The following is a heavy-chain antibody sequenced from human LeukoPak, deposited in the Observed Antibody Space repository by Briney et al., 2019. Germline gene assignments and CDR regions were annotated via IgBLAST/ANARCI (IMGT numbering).Heavy chain of an antibody. CDR3: ARENNYACRGGDYRGGDY. CDR2: INPSDRST. Sequence: ASVKVSCKASGYTFTSYYMQWVRQAPGQGLEWMGIINPSDRSTSYAQKFQGRVTMTRDTSTSTVYMELSSLRSEDTAVYYCARENNYACRGGDYRGGDYWGQGTLVTVSS. CDR1: GYTFTSYY. D-gene: IGHD4-17*01. J-gene: IGHJ4*02. V-gene: IGHV1-46*01.